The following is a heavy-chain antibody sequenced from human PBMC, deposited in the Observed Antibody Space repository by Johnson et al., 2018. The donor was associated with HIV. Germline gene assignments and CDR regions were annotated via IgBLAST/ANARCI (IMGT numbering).Heavy chain of an antibody. Sequence: VQLVESGGGLIQPGGSLRLSCAASGFTVSSNYMNWVRQAPGKGLEWVSVIYSGGSTYYADSVKGRFTISRDNSKNTLYLQMNSLRAEDTAVYYCAREHSLQSSSLDIWGQGTVVTVSS. CDR3: AREHSLQSSSLDI. D-gene: IGHD6-6*01. CDR1: GFTVSSNY. J-gene: IGHJ3*02. V-gene: IGHV3-53*01. CDR2: IYSGGST.